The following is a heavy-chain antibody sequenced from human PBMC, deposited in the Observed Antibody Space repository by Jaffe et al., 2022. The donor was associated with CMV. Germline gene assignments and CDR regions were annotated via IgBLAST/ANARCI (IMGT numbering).Heavy chain of an antibody. Sequence: EVQLVESGGGLVQPGGSLRLSCSASGFTFSSYAMHWVRQAPGKGLEYVSAISSNGGSTYYADSVKGRFTISRDNSKNTLYLQMSSLRAEDTAVYYCVKDQAITMIVVAHIASAGFDYWGQGTLVTVSS. CDR3: VKDQAITMIVVAHIASAGFDY. J-gene: IGHJ4*02. CDR1: GFTFSSYA. D-gene: IGHD3-22*01. V-gene: IGHV3-64D*06. CDR2: ISSNGGST.